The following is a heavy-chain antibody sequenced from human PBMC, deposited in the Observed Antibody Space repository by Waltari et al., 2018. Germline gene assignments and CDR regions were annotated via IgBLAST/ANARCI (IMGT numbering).Heavy chain of an antibody. CDR2: INPNSGGT. D-gene: IGHD1-26*01. CDR3: ARDPESHFPSGSSFD. J-gene: IGHJ4*02. Sequence: QVQLVQSGAEVKKPGASVTVSCKASGYTFTGYYLHWVRQAPGHGLEWMGWINPNSGGTDYAQKYQGRVTMTRDASINTAYMELSSLRFDDTAVYYCARDPESHFPSGSSFDWGQGTLVTVSS. CDR1: GYTFTGYY. V-gene: IGHV1-2*02.